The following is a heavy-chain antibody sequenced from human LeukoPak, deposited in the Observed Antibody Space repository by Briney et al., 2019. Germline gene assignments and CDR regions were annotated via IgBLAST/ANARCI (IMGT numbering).Heavy chain of an antibody. V-gene: IGHV3-30*02. CDR1: GFTFSSHG. J-gene: IGHJ4*02. D-gene: IGHD3-10*01. CDR2: IRYDGSNK. CDR3: AKDRGHKSPYYIEY. Sequence: GGSLRLSCAASGFTFSSHGMHWVRQAPGKGLEWVAFIRYDGSNKYYLESGKGRFTVSRDNSKNTLYLQVNSPRAEDTAVYYCAKDRGHKSPYYIEYWGQGTLVTVSS.